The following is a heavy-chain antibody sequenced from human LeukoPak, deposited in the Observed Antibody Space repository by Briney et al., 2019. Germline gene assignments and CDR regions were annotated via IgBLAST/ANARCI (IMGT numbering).Heavy chain of an antibody. D-gene: IGHD2-15*01. V-gene: IGHV1-18*01. J-gene: IGHJ3*02. Sequence: ASVKASCKASGYTFSNFGISWVRQAPGQGLEWMGWISGYNDDTHYAQKFQGRVTMTTDTSTNTAYMDLRSLRSDDTAMYYCAKDFCNSGGRWYDCFDIWGQGTMVTVSS. CDR3: AKDFCNSGGRWYDCFDI. CDR2: ISGYNDDT. CDR1: GYTFSNFG.